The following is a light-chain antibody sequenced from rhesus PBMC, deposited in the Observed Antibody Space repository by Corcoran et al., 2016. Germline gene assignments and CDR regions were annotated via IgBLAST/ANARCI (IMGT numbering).Light chain of an antibody. V-gene: IGKV1-25*01. CDR3: QQHKSYPLT. J-gene: IGKJ4*01. CDR2: QAS. CDR1: QGISSY. Sequence: IQMTQSPSSLSASVGDTVTITCRASQGISSYLAWYQQKPGKAPKLLIYQASPLQSGVPSRFRGSGSGTDFTLTISSLQPEDFVTYYCQQHKSYPLTFGGGTKVEIK.